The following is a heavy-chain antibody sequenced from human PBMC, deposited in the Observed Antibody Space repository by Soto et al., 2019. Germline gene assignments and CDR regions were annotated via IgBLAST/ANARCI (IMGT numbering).Heavy chain of an antibody. V-gene: IGHV1-3*01. D-gene: IGHD1-26*01. CDR2: INAGNGNT. J-gene: IGHJ4*02. CDR3: AREGGGYRFDY. CDR1: GYTFTSYA. Sequence: GASVKVSCKASGYTFTSYAMHWVRQAPGQRLEWMGWINAGNGNTKYSQKFQGRVTITRDTSASTAYMELSSLRSVDTAVYYCAREGGGYRFDYWGQGILVTVSS.